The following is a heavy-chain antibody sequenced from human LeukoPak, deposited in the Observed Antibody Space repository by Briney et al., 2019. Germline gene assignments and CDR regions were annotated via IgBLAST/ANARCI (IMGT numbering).Heavy chain of an antibody. CDR1: GFTFGDYA. J-gene: IGHJ3*02. V-gene: IGHV3-23*01. CDR2: ISGSGGST. Sequence: GGSLRLSCTASGFTFGDYAMSWVRQAPGKGLEWVSAISGSGGSTYYADSVKGRFTISRDNSKNTLYLQMNSLRAEDTAVYYCAKYHDFWSGYIWGQGTMVTVSS. D-gene: IGHD3-3*01. CDR3: AKYHDFWSGYI.